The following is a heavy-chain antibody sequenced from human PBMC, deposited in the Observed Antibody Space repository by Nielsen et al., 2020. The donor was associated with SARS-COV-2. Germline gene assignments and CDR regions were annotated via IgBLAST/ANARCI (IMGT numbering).Heavy chain of an antibody. Sequence: ASVKVSCKASGYTFTNYYMHWVRQAPGQGLEWMGIINTSEGSTTYAQKFQGRVTMTRDTSTRTVYMELRSLRSEDTAVYYCARDDTVTMYYYSYYGMDVWGQGTTVTVSS. V-gene: IGHV1-46*01. D-gene: IGHD4-17*01. J-gene: IGHJ6*02. CDR1: GYTFTNYY. CDR2: INTSEGST. CDR3: ARDDTVTMYYYSYYGMDV.